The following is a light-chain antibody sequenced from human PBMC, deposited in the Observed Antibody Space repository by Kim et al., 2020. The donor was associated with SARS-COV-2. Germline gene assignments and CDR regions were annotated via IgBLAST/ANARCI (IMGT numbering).Light chain of an antibody. Sequence: RATINCRSSQTLLSSLNNKNYVAWYQQKSGQPPKVLIYWASTREYGVPDRFSGSGSGTDFTLTISSLQAEDAAIYYSQQYDSIPYNFGPGTKLEI. CDR2: WAS. CDR3: QQYDSIPYN. J-gene: IGKJ2*01. V-gene: IGKV4-1*01. CDR1: QTLLSSLNNKNY.